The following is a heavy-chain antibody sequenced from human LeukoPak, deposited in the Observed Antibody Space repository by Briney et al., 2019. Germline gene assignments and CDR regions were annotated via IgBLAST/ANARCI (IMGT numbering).Heavy chain of an antibody. Sequence: GASVKVSCKASGYTFTSYYMHWVRQAPGQGLEWMGIINPSGGSTSYAQKFQGRVTMTRDTSTSTVYMELSSLRSDDTAVYYCARNPYYDFWSGYYPPDYWGQGTLVTVSS. CDR3: ARNPYYDFWSGYYPPDY. V-gene: IGHV1-46*01. CDR2: INPSGGST. J-gene: IGHJ4*02. D-gene: IGHD3-3*01. CDR1: GYTFTSYY.